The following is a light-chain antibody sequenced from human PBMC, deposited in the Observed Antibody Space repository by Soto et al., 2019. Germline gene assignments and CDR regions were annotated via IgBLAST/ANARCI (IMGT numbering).Light chain of an antibody. CDR2: EAS. CDR3: QQYNSLLFT. V-gene: IGKV1-5*01. Sequence: DVLMTQSPSTLPAFVGDTVFITCRASQPVSTWVAWYAQKPGKAPKLLISEASSLASGVPSRFSGSGSGTEFTLTISSLQPSDSGTYFCQQYNSLLFTFGPGTKVDI. J-gene: IGKJ3*01. CDR1: QPVSTW.